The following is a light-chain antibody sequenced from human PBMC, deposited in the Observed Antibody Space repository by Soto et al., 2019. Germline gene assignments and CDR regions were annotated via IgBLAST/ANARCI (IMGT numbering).Light chain of an antibody. CDR3: CSYAGSSTYV. CDR1: SSDVGSYNL. V-gene: IGLV2-23*02. Sequence: QSALTQPASVSGSPGQSITISCTGTSSDVGSYNLVSWYQQHPGKAPKLMIYEVSKRPSGVSNRFSGSKSGNTASLTISGLQAEDEADYYCCSYAGSSTYVFGTGTKGT. J-gene: IGLJ1*01. CDR2: EVS.